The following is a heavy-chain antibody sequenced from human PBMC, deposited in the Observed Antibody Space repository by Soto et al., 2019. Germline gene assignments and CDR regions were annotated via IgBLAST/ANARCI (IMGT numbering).Heavy chain of an antibody. CDR1: GYTFKNYG. J-gene: IGHJ4*02. Sequence: QVQLVQSGPEVKNPGASVKVSCKASGYTFKNYGIKWVRQAPGQGLEWVGWITTYNGNRYSAEKFQCRVTMTTDTSTSTTYMELKSITSDDTGVYYCARDAQPKGVAADGASDYWGQGTLVTVSS. CDR2: ITTYNGNR. CDR3: ARDAQPKGVAADGASDY. D-gene: IGHD6-19*01. V-gene: IGHV1-18*01.